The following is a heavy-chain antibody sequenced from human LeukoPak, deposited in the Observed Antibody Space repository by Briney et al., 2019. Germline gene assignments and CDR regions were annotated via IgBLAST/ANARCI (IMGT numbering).Heavy chain of an antibody. D-gene: IGHD5-18*01. CDR1: GGSISSGGHY. Sequence: PSETLSLTCTVSGGSISSGGHYWSWIRQHPGKGLEWIGYINYSGSTYYNPSLKSRVTISVDTSKNQFSLKLSSVTAADTAVYYCARVAPQLWFDYWGQGTLVTVSS. CDR3: ARVAPQLWFDY. J-gene: IGHJ4*02. CDR2: INYSGST. V-gene: IGHV4-31*03.